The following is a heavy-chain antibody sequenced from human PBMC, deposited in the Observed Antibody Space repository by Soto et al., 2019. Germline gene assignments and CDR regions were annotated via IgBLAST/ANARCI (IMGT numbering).Heavy chain of an antibody. Sequence: ASLQVSCKASGYTFTGYYMHWVRQAPGQGLEWMGWINPNSGGTNYAQKFQGRVTMTRDTSISTAYMELSRLRSDDTAVYYCARDGDFWSVYPANYYYYGMDVWGQGNTVTV. J-gene: IGHJ6*02. CDR1: GYTFTGYY. D-gene: IGHD3-3*01. CDR3: ARDGDFWSVYPANYYYYGMDV. V-gene: IGHV1-2*02. CDR2: INPNSGGT.